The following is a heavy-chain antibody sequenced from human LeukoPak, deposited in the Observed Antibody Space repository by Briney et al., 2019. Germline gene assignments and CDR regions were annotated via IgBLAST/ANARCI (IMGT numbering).Heavy chain of an antibody. V-gene: IGHV3-30*02. CDR3: ARGTRSSGWYLDY. D-gene: IGHD6-19*01. Sequence: GGSLRLSCAASGFTFSSYGMHWVRQAPGKGLEWVAFIRYDGSNKYYADSVKGRFTISRDNSKNTLYLQMNSLRAEDTAVYYCARGTRSSGWYLDYWGQGTLVTVSS. CDR2: IRYDGSNK. CDR1: GFTFSSYG. J-gene: IGHJ4*02.